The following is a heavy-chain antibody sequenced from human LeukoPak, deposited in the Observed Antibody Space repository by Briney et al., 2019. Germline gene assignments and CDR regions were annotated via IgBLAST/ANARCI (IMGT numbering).Heavy chain of an antibody. CDR3: ARDGYSGSYYRLYYFFMDV. D-gene: IGHD1-26*01. CDR2: ISGSGDNM. Sequence: GGSLRLSCAASGFTFSSYAMTWVRQAPGKGLEWVSSISGSGDNMDYADSVKGRFTISRDNSENTLYLQMNSLRGEDTAVYYCARDGYSGSYYRLYYFFMDVWGKGTTVTVSS. V-gene: IGHV3-23*01. CDR1: GFTFSSYA. J-gene: IGHJ6*03.